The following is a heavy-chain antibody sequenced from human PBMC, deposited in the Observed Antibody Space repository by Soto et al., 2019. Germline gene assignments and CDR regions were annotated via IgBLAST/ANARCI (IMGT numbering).Heavy chain of an antibody. CDR2: INHGGNT. J-gene: IGHJ4*02. CDR3: ARGGGNSGYFFDY. D-gene: IGHD5-12*01. CDR1: GGSLSDYS. Sequence: QVQLRQWGAGLLKPSETLSLRCAVSGGSLSDYSWSWIRQSPEKGLEWIGEINHGGNTKYNPSLKSRVNISVDTSKNQVSLMLTSATAADTAVYRCARGGGNSGYFFDYWGRGTLVTVSS. V-gene: IGHV4-34*02.